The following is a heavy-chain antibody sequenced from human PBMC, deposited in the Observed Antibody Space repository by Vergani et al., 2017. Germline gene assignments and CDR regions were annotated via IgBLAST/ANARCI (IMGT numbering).Heavy chain of an antibody. CDR2: IYYSGST. Sequence: QLQLQESGPGLVKPSATLSLTCSVSGASIRSSNYYWGCIRQPPGKWLEWIAFIYYSGSTNYNPHLKTQVTISVDTSKNQFSLKLSSVTAADTAVYFCAGHSTVEWLVKLGWIDPWGQGILVTVSS. CDR3: AGHSTVEWLVKLGWIDP. V-gene: IGHV4-39*01. D-gene: IGHD6-19*01. J-gene: IGHJ5*02. CDR1: GASIRSSNYY.